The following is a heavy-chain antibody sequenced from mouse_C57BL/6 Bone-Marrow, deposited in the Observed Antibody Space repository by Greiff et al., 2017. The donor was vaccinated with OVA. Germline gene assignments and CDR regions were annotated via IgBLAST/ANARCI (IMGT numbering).Heavy chain of an antibody. CDR1: GFNIKDDY. J-gene: IGHJ3*01. CDR3: TRDDSPWFAY. CDR2: IDPENGDT. D-gene: IGHD2-4*01. V-gene: IGHV14-4*01. Sequence: VQLQQSGAELVRPGASVKLSCTASGFNIKDDYMHWVKQRPEQGLEWIGWIDPENGDTEYASKFQGKATITADTSSNTAYLQLSSLTSEDTAVYYCTRDDSPWFAYWGQGTLVTVSA.